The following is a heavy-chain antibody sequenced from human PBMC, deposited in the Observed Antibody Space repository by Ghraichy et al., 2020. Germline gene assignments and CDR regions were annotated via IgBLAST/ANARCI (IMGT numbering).Heavy chain of an antibody. V-gene: IGHV3-7*01. CDR1: GFTFSSYW. CDR3: ARQVVIETTADAFDI. CDR2: IKQDGSEK. J-gene: IGHJ3*02. D-gene: IGHD2-21*01. Sequence: GGSLRLSCAASGFTFSSYWMSWVRQAPGKGLEWVDNIKQDGSEKYSVDSVKGRFTISRDNAKNSLYLQMNSLRAEDTAVYYCARQVVIETTADAFDIWGQETMFTVSS.